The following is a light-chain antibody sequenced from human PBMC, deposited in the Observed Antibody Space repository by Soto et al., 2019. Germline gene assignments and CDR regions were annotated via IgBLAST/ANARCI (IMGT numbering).Light chain of an antibody. CDR3: QLYGSSPMYT. J-gene: IGKJ2*01. Sequence: EIVMTQSPATLAVSPGDTATLSCRASQSLGGNLAWYQQKPGQAPRLLIFRASTRAPGVPARFSASGSGTEFTLTISGLQSEDFAVYFCQLYGSSPMYTFGQGTTLELK. CDR2: RAS. CDR1: QSLGGN. V-gene: IGKV3-15*01.